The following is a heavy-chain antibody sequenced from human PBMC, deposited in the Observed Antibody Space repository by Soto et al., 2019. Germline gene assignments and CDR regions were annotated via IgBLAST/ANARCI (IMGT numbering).Heavy chain of an antibody. CDR3: ASYVSNEFY. V-gene: IGHV3-30-3*01. CDR1: GFTFSSYA. D-gene: IGHD3-16*01. Sequence: GGSLILSCAASGFTFSSYAMHWVRQAPGKGLEWVAVISYDGSNKYYADSVKGRFTISRDNSKNTLYLQMNSLRAEDTAVYYCASYVSNEFYWGQGTLVTVSS. J-gene: IGHJ4*02. CDR2: ISYDGSNK.